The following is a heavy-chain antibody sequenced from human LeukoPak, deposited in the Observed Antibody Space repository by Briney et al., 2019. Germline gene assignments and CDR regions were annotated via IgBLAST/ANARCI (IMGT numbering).Heavy chain of an antibody. CDR2: VSSGSSYI. CDR1: GFTFSSYS. D-gene: IGHD6-6*01. Sequence: GGSLRLSCAASGFTFSSYSMNWVRQAPGKGQEWHSSVSSGSSYIYYADSVKGRFTISRDNAKNSLYLQMSSLRAEDTAVYYCATAPPTYTTSSPPWFDPWGQGTLVTVFS. J-gene: IGHJ5*02. V-gene: IGHV3-21*01. CDR3: ATAPPTYTTSSPPWFDP.